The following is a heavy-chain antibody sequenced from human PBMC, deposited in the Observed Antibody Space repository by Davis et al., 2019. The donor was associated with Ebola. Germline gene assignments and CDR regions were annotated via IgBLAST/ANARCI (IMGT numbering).Heavy chain of an antibody. J-gene: IGHJ6*03. CDR2: INWNGGST. V-gene: IGHV3-20*04. Sequence: GESLKISCAASGFTFDDYGMSWVRQAPGKGLEWVSGINWNGGSTGYADSVKGRFTISRDNAKNSLYLQMNSLRAEDTALYYCARVLAGTTIFGVVYYYYYYMDVWGKGTTVTVSS. D-gene: IGHD3-3*01. CDR1: GFTFDDYG. CDR3: ARVLAGTTIFGVVYYYYYYMDV.